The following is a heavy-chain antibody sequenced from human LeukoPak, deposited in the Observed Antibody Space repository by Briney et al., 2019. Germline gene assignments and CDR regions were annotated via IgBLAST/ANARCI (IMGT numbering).Heavy chain of an antibody. CDR1: GFTFSSYC. V-gene: IGHV3-7*01. Sequence: GGSLRLSCAASGFTFSSYCISWVRQAPGKGVEWVANIKQGGSEKYYVDSVKGRFTISRDNAKNSLYLQMNNLRAEDTAVYYCSTDPRLLMYWGHGTLVTVSS. D-gene: IGHD2-8*01. CDR2: IKQGGSEK. J-gene: IGHJ4*01. CDR3: STDPRLLMY.